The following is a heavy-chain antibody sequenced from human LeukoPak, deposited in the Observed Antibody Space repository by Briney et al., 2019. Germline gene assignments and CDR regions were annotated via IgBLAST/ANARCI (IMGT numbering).Heavy chain of an antibody. J-gene: IGHJ6*02. Sequence: SETLSPTCTVSGGSISSYYWSWIRQPPGKGLEWIGYIYYSGSTNYNPSLKSRVTTSVDTSKNQFSLKLSSVTAADTAVYYCARGVGRVGFSYYYYGMDVWGQGTTATVSS. CDR2: IYYSGST. CDR3: ARGVGRVGFSYYYYGMDV. D-gene: IGHD1-26*01. V-gene: IGHV4-59*01. CDR1: GGSISSYY.